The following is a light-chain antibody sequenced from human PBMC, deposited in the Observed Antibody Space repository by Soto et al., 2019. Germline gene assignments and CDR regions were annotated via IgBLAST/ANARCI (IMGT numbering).Light chain of an antibody. Sequence: EIVMTQSPATLSLSPGERATLYCSASQSISNRLAWYQQKPGQAPRVLIYGASTRATGIPARFSGSGSGTEFTLTISSLQSEDFAVYFCQHYNDWPPTWTFGQGTRVEIK. J-gene: IGKJ1*01. CDR1: QSISNR. CDR3: QHYNDWPPTWT. CDR2: GAS. V-gene: IGKV3-15*01.